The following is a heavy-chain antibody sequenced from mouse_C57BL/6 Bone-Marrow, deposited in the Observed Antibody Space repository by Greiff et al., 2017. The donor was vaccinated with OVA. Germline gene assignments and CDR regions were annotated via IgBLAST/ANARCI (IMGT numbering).Heavy chain of an antibody. Sequence: QVQLQQPGAELVRPGSSVKLSCKASGYTFTSYWMHWVKQRPIQGLEWICNIDPSDSETHYNQKFKDKATLTVYKSSSTAYMQLSSLTSEDSAVYYCAPLYYGNSWFAYWGQGTLVTVSA. D-gene: IGHD2-1*01. V-gene: IGHV1-52*01. CDR3: APLYYGNSWFAY. CDR1: GYTFTSYW. CDR2: IDPSDSET. J-gene: IGHJ3*01.